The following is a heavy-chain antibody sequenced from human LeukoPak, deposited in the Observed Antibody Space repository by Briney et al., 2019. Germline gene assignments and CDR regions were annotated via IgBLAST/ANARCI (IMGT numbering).Heavy chain of an antibody. D-gene: IGHD3-10*01. CDR3: ATDRGLTMIRGVIVD. CDR1: GFTFTNAL. V-gene: IGHV3-15*01. CDR2: IKSKGDGETT. Sequence: GGSLRLSCAASGFTFTNALMTWVRQAPGKGLEWVGRIKSKGDGETTDYAEPVKGRFSMSRDDSEATMYLQMYGLEAEDTAVYYCATDRGLTMIRGVIVDWGQGALVTVSS. J-gene: IGHJ4*02.